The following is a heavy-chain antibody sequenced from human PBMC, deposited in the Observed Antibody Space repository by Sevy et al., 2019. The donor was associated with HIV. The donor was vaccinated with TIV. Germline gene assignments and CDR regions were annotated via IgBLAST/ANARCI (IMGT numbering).Heavy chain of an antibody. J-gene: IGHJ4*02. D-gene: IGHD6-13*01. V-gene: IGHV3-48*01. CDR2: ISSRSSTI. CDR1: GFTFSSYS. Sequence: GESLKISCAASGFTFSSYSMNWVRQAPGKGLEWVSHISSRSSTIYYADSVKGRFTISSDNAKNSLYLQMNSLSAEDTAVYYCARGGSSWYRGGTYYFDYWVQGTLVTVSS. CDR3: ARGGSSWYRGGTYYFDY.